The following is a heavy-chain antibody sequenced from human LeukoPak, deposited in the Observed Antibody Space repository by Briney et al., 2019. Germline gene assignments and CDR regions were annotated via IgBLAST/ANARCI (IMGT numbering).Heavy chain of an antibody. Sequence: GGSLRLSCAASGFTFSSYAMHWVRQAPGKGLEWVAVISYDGSNKYYADSVEGRFTISRANSQHPLYLQMNSLRAEATAVYYCARDKEMATITYYFDYWGQGTLVTVSS. CDR2: ISYDGSNK. CDR1: GFTFSSYA. V-gene: IGHV3-30-3*01. CDR3: ARDKEMATITYYFDY. J-gene: IGHJ4*02. D-gene: IGHD5-24*01.